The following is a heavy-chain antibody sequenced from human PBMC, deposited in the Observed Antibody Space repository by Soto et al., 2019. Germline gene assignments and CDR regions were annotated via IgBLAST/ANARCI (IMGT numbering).Heavy chain of an antibody. D-gene: IGHD3-3*01. CDR1: GYTFTTSA. Sequence: ASVKVSCKTSGYTFTTSAIHWVRQAPGQSLEWMGLIRAGDGYTKYSQKFQGRVTFTRDTSASTAYMDLSSLRSEDTAVYFCARNDFWSSNNWFDPWGQGTLVTVSS. J-gene: IGHJ5*02. CDR3: ARNDFWSSNNWFDP. CDR2: IRAGDGYT. V-gene: IGHV1-3*01.